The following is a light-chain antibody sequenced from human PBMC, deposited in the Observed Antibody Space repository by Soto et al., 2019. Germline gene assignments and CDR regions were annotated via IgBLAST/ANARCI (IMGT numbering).Light chain of an antibody. J-gene: IGKJ4*01. Sequence: EIVMTQSPATLSVSPGGRATLSCRASQSVSSNLAWYQQKPGQAPRLLIYDASTRATGISARFSGSGSGTEFTLTISSLQSEDFAVYYCQQYNNWPRATFGGGTKVDIK. V-gene: IGKV3-15*01. CDR2: DAS. CDR1: QSVSSN. CDR3: QQYNNWPRAT.